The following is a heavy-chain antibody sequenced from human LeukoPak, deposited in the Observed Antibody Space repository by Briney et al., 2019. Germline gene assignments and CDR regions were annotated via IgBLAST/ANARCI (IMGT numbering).Heavy chain of an antibody. CDR3: ARGYYGSGSYYNGLGY. J-gene: IGHJ4*02. Sequence: SVKVSCKASGYTFTSYAMNWVRQAPGQGLEWMGGIIPIFGTANYAQKFQGRVTITADESTSTAYMELSSLRSEDTAVYYCARGYYGSGSYYNGLGYWGQGTLVTVSS. CDR1: GYTFTSYA. V-gene: IGHV1-69*13. CDR2: IIPIFGTA. D-gene: IGHD3-10*01.